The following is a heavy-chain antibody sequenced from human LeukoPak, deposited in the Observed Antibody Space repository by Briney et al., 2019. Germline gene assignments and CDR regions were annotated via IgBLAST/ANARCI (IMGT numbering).Heavy chain of an antibody. D-gene: IGHD1-26*01. CDR3: AKDVGKWESLHFFDY. V-gene: IGHV3-23*01. CDR2: ISGSGAST. J-gene: IGHJ4*02. Sequence: GGSLRLSCAASGFMFSSNWMSWVRQAPGKGLEWISGISGSGASTYYADSVTGRFTISRDNSRNTLYLQMNSLRGDDTAVYYCAKDVGKWESLHFFDYWGQGTLVTVSS. CDR1: GFMFSSNW.